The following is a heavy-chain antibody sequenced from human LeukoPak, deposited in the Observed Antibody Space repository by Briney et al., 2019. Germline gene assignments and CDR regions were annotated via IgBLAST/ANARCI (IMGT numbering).Heavy chain of an antibody. CDR2: IHYTGST. CDR1: GGSFSGYY. V-gene: IGHV4-34*11. CDR3: ARVEEGYGSGRRENYYYYYYMDV. J-gene: IGHJ6*03. D-gene: IGHD3-10*01. Sequence: PSETLSLTCAVYGGSFSGYYWSWVRQPPRKGLEWIGYIHYTGSTNYNPSLKSGVTISVDTSKNQFSLNLSSVTAADTAVYYCARVEEGYGSGRRENYYYYYYMDVWGKGTTVTISS.